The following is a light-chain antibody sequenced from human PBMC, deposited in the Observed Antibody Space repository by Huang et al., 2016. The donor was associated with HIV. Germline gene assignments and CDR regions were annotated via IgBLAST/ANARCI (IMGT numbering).Light chain of an antibody. CDR1: QSVSSN. J-gene: IGKJ5*01. CDR2: GAS. V-gene: IGKV3-15*01. Sequence: EIVMTQSPATLSVSPGERATLSCRASQSVSSNLAWYQQKPGQAPRLLIYGASTRATGVQARFRGSGSGTEFTLSIGSLQAEEFALYYCQQYNNWPPITCGQETRLEIK. CDR3: QQYNNWPPIT.